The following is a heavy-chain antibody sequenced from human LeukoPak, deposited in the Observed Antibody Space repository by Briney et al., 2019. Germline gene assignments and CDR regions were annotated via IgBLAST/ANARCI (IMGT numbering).Heavy chain of an antibody. CDR1: GFTFTSYG. D-gene: IGHD4-17*01. V-gene: IGHV3-30*02. CDR3: AKDYSPFSTVPTGKFDY. CDR2: IRYDGSHK. Sequence: PGGSLRLSCAASGFTFTSYGMHWVRQAPGKGLEWVAFIRYDGSHKYYADSVKGRFTISRDNSRNTPYLQMNSLRAEDTAVYYCAKDYSPFSTVPTGKFDYWGQGTLVTVSS. J-gene: IGHJ4*02.